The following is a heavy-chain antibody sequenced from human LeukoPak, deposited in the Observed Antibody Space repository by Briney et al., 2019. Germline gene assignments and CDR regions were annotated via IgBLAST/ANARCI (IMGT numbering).Heavy chain of an antibody. CDR2: IYHSGST. CDR3: ARVVGITMVRAVFDD. V-gene: IGHV4-38-2*02. D-gene: IGHD3-10*01. Sequence: PSETLSLTCTVSGYSISSGYYLGWIRQPPGEGLEWIGSIYHSGSTYYNPSLKSRVTRSVDTSKNHFSLKLSSVTAADTAVYYCARVVGITMVRAVFDDWSQGTLVTVSS. J-gene: IGHJ4*02. CDR1: GYSISSGYY.